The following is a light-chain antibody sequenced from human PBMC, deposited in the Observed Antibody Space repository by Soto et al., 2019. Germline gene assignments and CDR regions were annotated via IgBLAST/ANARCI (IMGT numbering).Light chain of an antibody. CDR3: QQYENLPT. V-gene: IGKV1-33*01. J-gene: IGKJ5*01. CDR2: DAS. CDR1: QNINNY. Sequence: DIQITQSPSSLSASLAYTVTITFQASQNINNYLNWYQQKPGRAPKLLIYDASNLEAGVPSRFRGSGSGTDFTFTISRLQPEDIATSYCQQYENLPTFGKGTRLEIK.